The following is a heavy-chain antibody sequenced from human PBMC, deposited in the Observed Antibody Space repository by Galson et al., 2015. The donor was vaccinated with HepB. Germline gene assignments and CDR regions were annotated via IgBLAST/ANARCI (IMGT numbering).Heavy chain of an antibody. CDR2: ISSSSSYT. J-gene: IGHJ2*01. CDR1: GFTFSDYY. CDR3: ARDPAAGIGYFDL. V-gene: IGHV3-11*06. D-gene: IGHD6-13*01. Sequence: SLRLSCAASGFTFSDYYTSWIRQAPGKGLEWVSYISSSSSYTNYADSVKGRFTISRDNAKNSLYLQMNSLRAEDTAVYYCARDPAAGIGYFDLWGRGTLVTVSS.